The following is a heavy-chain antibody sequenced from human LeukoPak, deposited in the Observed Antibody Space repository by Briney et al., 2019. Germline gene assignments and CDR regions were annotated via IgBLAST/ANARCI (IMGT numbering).Heavy chain of an antibody. Sequence: GASVKVSCKASGYTFTSYGINWVRPAPGQGLEWLGWIRAYNEDTNYAPKFQGRVIMTTDTSTNTAYMELRSLRSDDTAVYYCARDPLEYFDSSNHGHWGQGTLLTVSS. CDR3: ARDPLEYFDSSNHGH. V-gene: IGHV1-18*01. CDR1: GYTFTSYG. CDR2: IRAYNEDT. J-gene: IGHJ4*02. D-gene: IGHD3-22*01.